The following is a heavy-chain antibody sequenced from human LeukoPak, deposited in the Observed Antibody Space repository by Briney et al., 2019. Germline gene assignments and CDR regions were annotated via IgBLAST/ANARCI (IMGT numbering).Heavy chain of an antibody. J-gene: IGHJ6*02. Sequence: GSLRLSCAASGFTFSSYSMNWVRQAPGEGLEWVSSISTSSSYIFYVDSVKGRFTISRDNARNSLYLQMNSLRAEDTAVYYCARAITGTTLHFYYYGVDVWGQGTTVTVSS. CDR3: ARAITGTTLHFYYYGVDV. CDR2: ISTSSSYI. V-gene: IGHV3-21*01. CDR1: GFTFSSYS. D-gene: IGHD1-7*01.